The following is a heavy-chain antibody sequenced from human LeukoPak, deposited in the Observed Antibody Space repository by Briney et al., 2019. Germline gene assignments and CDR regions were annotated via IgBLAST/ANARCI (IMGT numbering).Heavy chain of an antibody. CDR2: IYYTGST. V-gene: IGHV4-61*01. CDR1: GDSVSSGSSD. Sequence: SETLSLTCTVSGDSVSSGSSDWSWIRQPPGKGLEWIGYIYYTGSTNYNPSLKSRVTISVDTSKNQFSLKLSSVTAADTAVYYCARSEIGYCTGGVCPYYFDYWGQGTLVTVPS. D-gene: IGHD2-8*02. J-gene: IGHJ4*02. CDR3: ARSEIGYCTGGVCPYYFDY.